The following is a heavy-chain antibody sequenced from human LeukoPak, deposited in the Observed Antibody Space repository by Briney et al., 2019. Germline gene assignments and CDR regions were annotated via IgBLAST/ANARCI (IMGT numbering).Heavy chain of an antibody. V-gene: IGHV3-48*03. D-gene: IGHD4-17*01. J-gene: IGHJ4*02. Sequence: GGSLRLSCAASGFTFSSYETNWVRQAPGKGLEWVSYISSSGSTIYYADSVKGRFTISRDNAKNSLYLQMNSLRAEDTVVYYCARDDGDYAFDYWGQGTLVTVSS. CDR1: GFTFSSYE. CDR2: ISSSGSTI. CDR3: ARDDGDYAFDY.